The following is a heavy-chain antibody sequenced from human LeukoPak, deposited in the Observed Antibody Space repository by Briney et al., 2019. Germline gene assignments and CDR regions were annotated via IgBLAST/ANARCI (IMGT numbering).Heavy chain of an antibody. Sequence: PGGSLRLSCEASGFTFSAYDMTWVRQAPGKGLEWVSSIGSDNKPHYSDSVKGRFTISRDNSKNTLYLQMNSPRADDTAVYYCAKSDHGFWTGYKRWGQGTLVTVSS. J-gene: IGHJ4*02. D-gene: IGHD3/OR15-3a*01. V-gene: IGHV3-23*05. CDR2: IGSDNKP. CDR3: AKSDHGFWTGYKR. CDR1: GFTFSAYD.